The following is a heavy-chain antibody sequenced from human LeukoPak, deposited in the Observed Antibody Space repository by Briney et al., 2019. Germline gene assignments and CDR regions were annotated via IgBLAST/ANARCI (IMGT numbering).Heavy chain of an antibody. J-gene: IGHJ4*02. CDR3: ARDPAGTGSLYFDY. D-gene: IGHD6-13*01. CDR1: GFTFSSYA. CDR2: ISFDGSNK. Sequence: GGSLRLSCAASGFTFSSYAMHWVRQAPGKGLEWVAVISFDGSNKYYADSVKGRFTISGDNSKNTLYLQMNSLRAEDTAVYYCARDPAGTGSLYFDYWGQGTLVTVSS. V-gene: IGHV3-30-3*01.